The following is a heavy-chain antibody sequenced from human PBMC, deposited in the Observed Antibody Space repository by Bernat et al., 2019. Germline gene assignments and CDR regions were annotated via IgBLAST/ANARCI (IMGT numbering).Heavy chain of an antibody. CDR1: GFTFSSYS. CDR3: ASMVTTTYYFDY. Sequence: EVRLVESGGGLVKPGGSLRLSCAASGFTFSSYSMNWVRQAPGKGLEWVSSISSSSSYIDYADSVKGRFTSSRDNAKNSLYLQMNSLRAEDTAVYYCASMVTTTYYFDYWGQGTLVTVSS. V-gene: IGHV3-21*01. J-gene: IGHJ4*02. CDR2: ISSSSSYI. D-gene: IGHD4-11*01.